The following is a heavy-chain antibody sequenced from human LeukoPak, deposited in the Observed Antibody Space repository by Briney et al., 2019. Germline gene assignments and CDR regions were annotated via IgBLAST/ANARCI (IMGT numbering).Heavy chain of an antibody. V-gene: IGHV3-48*03. Sequence: GGSLRLSCVTSGFTFSIYDMNWVRQAPGKGLEWVSYISNSGGTIHYADSVEGRFTISRDNARNSLYLQMNSLRAEDTAVSYCARASFWGQATLVTVSS. CDR1: GFTFSIYD. CDR2: ISNSGGTI. CDR3: ARASF. J-gene: IGHJ1*01.